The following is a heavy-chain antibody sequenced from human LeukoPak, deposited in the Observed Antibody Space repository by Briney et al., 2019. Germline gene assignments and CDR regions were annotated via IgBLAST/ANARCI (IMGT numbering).Heavy chain of an antibody. D-gene: IGHD4-17*01. J-gene: IGHJ2*01. CDR1: GFTVSSTY. CDR2: IESGGRT. CDR3: ASTIVTTVYPPGWYFDL. V-gene: IGHV3-66*01. Sequence: GGSLRLSCAASGFTVSSTYMSWVRQAPGKGLEWVSVIESGGRTYYADSVKGRFTISRDNTKSSLFLQMDSLRAEDTAVYYCASTIVTTVYPPGWYFDLWGRGTQVTVSS.